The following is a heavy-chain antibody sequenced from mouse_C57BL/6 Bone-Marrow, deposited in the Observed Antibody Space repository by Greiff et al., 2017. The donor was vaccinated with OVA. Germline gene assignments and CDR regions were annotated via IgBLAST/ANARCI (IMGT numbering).Heavy chain of an antibody. V-gene: IGHV1-69*01. CDR2: IDPSDSYT. CDR1: GYTFTSYW. J-gene: IGHJ2*01. Sequence: QVQLQQPGAELVMPGASVKLSCKASGYTFTSYWMHWVKQRPGQGLEWIGEIDPSDSYTNYNQKFKGKSTLTVDKSSSTAYMQLSSLTSEDSAVYYCARWGYYGPSFDYWGQGTTLTVSS. CDR3: ARWGYYGPSFDY. D-gene: IGHD1-1*01.